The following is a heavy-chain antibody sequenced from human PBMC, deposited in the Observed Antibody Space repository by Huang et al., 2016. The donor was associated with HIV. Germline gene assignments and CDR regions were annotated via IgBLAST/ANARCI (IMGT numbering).Heavy chain of an antibody. V-gene: IGHV4-34*01. J-gene: IGHJ2*01. D-gene: IGHD6-19*01. CDR3: ATSRSGSGWFLDI. CDR1: GGSLHGYY. CDR2: VNHGGGT. Sequence: QVQLYQWGAGPLRSSETLSLTCGVSGGSLHGYYWNWLRQSPGRGLEWIGEVNHGGGTHYTPSLKGLDTISGDTSKIQFSLNLTSVPATDTSDYYCATSRSGSGWFLDIWGRGTLVSVS.